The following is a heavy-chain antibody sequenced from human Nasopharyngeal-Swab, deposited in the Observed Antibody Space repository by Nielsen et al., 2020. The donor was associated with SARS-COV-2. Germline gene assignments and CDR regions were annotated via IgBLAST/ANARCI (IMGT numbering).Heavy chain of an antibody. J-gene: IGHJ6*03. D-gene: IGHD2-15*01. V-gene: IGHV4-34*01. CDR1: GGQLKTQQ. CDR2: INDRGSG. Sequence: SETLSLTCVVFGGQLKTQQTKRIHQTPGKGLEWIGEINDRGSGNYNPSLRSRVTISAGTSNIQFSLKLNSVTAADTAVYYCARGQDAYYYMDVWGEGTTVTVSS. CDR3: ARGQDAYYYMDV.